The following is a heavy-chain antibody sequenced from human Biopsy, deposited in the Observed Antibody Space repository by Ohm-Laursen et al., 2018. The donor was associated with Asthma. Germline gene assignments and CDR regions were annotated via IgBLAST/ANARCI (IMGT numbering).Heavy chain of an antibody. V-gene: IGHV1-46*01. CDR1: GYTFTSYY. CDR2: INPSGGST. J-gene: IGHJ4*02. CDR3: ARRGGVRRYFDY. D-gene: IGHD3-16*01. Sequence: GSSVKVSCKASGYTFTSYYMHWVRQAPGQGLEWMGIINPSGGSTSYAQKFQGRVTMTRDTSTSTVYMELSSLRSEDTAVYFCARRGGVRRYFDYWGQGTLVTVSS.